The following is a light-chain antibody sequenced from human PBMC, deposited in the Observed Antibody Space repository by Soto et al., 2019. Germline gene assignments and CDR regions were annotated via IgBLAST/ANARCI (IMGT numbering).Light chain of an antibody. CDR1: SSNVGSNT. J-gene: IGLJ1*01. CDR2: SNT. CDR3: AARDDSLYV. Sequence: QSVLTQPPSASGAPGQTVTISCSGSSSNVGSNTVNWYQQLPGTAPKLLIYSNTQRPLGVPVRFSGSKSGTSASLAISGLQSEDEADYYCAARDDSLYVFGSGTKVTVL. V-gene: IGLV1-44*01.